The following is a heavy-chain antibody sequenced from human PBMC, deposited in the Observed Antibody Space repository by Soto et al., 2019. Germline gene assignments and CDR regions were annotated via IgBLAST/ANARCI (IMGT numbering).Heavy chain of an antibody. CDR2: ISYDGSNK. J-gene: IGHJ6*02. CDR3: AKDLLTSDDYYYGMDV. Sequence: QSGGSLRLSCAASGFTFSSYGMHWVRQAPGKGLEWVAVISYDGSNKYYADSVKGRFTISRDNSKNTLYLQMNSLRAEDTAVYYCAKDLLTSDDYYYGMDVWGQGTTVTVSS. V-gene: IGHV3-30*18. CDR1: GFTFSSYG.